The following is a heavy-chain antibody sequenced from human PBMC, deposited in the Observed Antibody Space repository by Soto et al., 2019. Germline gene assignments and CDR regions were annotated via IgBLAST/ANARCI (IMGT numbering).Heavy chain of an antibody. CDR2: IYHSGST. Sequence: SETLSLTCAVSGGSTSSSNWWSWVRQPPGKGLEWIGEIYHSGSTNYNPSLKSRVTISVDKSKNQFSLKLSSVTAADTAVYYCARDGLRYFDWLPRDYYGMDVWGQGTTVTVFS. CDR3: ARDGLRYFDWLPRDYYGMDV. D-gene: IGHD3-9*01. CDR1: GGSTSSSNW. V-gene: IGHV4-4*02. J-gene: IGHJ6*02.